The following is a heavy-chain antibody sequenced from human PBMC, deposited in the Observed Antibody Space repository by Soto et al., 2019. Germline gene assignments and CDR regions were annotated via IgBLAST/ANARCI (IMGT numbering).Heavy chain of an antibody. Sequence: ASVKVSCKVSGYTLTELSTHWVRQAPGKGLEWMGGFDPEDGETIYAQKFQGRVTMTEDTSTDTAYMELSSLRSEDTAVYYCATGILAARLRSFAYCGQGTLVTVSS. CDR3: ATGILAARLRSFAY. CDR2: FDPEDGET. J-gene: IGHJ4*02. V-gene: IGHV1-24*01. CDR1: GYTLTELS. D-gene: IGHD6-6*01.